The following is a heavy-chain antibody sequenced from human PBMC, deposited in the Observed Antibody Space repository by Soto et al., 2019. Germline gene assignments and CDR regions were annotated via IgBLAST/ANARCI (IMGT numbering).Heavy chain of an antibody. CDR2: FFSSDHT. J-gene: IGHJ4*02. Sequence: QVQLQESGPGLVKPSETLSLTCTVPGGSVNSGSFYWSWIRQPPGKGLEWIGYFFSSDHTNYNPSLESRLTVSIDTPKNQVPLRLSAVTAADTAVYYCARLTHYSSEDTFDYWGQGTLVTVSS. D-gene: IGHD3-10*01. V-gene: IGHV4-61*01. CDR3: ARLTHYSSEDTFDY. CDR1: GGSVNSGSFY.